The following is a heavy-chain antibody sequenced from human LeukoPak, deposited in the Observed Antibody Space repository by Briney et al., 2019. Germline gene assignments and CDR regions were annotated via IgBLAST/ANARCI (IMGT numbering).Heavy chain of an antibody. CDR3: ARERKLRGYSYGLGYYYYMDV. Sequence: SETLSLTCAVYGGSFSGYYWSWIRQPPGKGLEWIGEINHSGSTNYNPSLKSRVTISVDTSKNQFSLKLSSVTAADTAVYYCARERKLRGYSYGLGYYYYMDVWGKGTTVTVSS. CDR1: GGSFSGYY. CDR2: INHSGST. V-gene: IGHV4-34*01. D-gene: IGHD5-18*01. J-gene: IGHJ6*03.